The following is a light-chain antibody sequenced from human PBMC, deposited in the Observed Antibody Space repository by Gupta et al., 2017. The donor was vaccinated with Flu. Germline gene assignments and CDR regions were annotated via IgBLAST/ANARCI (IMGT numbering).Light chain of an antibody. CDR2: GAS. CDR3: QQYGSSPRT. CDR1: QSDSSSS. J-gene: IGKJ2*01. V-gene: IGKV3-20*01. Sequence: IVLPHSPVTLSLSTGESATFTCSTSQSDSSSSLAWYQQIPDQPPRVLIYGASSRATGIPDRFSGSGSGTDFALTIRSLEPDDFAMYYCQQYGSSPRTFGQGTNLEIK.